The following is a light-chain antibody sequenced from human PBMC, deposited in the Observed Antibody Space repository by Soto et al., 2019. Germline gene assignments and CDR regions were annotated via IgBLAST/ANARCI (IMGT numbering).Light chain of an antibody. J-gene: IGLJ2*01. CDR2: DNN. Sequence: QSVLPQSPSVSAAPGQKVTISCSGSSSNIGNNYVSWYQQLPGTAPKLLIYDNNKRPSGIPDRCSGYKSGTSVTLDITGLQTGDEAYSYCATWDGSLPGEVFGGGTTLTVL. CDR3: ATWDGSLPGEV. V-gene: IGLV1-51*01. CDR1: SSNIGNNY.